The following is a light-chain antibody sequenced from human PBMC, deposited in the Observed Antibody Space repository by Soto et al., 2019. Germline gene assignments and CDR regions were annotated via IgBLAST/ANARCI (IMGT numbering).Light chain of an antibody. V-gene: IGKV3-15*01. J-gene: IGKJ1*01. CDR2: GAS. Sequence: EIVLTQSPGTLSLSPGERATLSCRASQSFSSGYLAWYQQKPGQAPRLLIYGASSRATGIPTRFSGTGSGTEFTLTISSLQSEDFALYYCQQYNDWPLTFGQGTKVDIK. CDR1: QSFSSGY. CDR3: QQYNDWPLT.